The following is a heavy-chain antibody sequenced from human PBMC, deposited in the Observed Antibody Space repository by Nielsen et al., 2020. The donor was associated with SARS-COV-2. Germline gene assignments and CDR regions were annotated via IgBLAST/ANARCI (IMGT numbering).Heavy chain of an antibody. D-gene: IGHD1-26*01. J-gene: IGHJ6*02. CDR2: INHSGST. Sequence: SETLSLTYAVYGGSFSGYYWSWIRQPPGKGLEWIGEINHSGSTNYNPSLKSRVTISVDTSKNQFSLKLSSVTAADTAVYYCASLKSSGSYYSGMDVWGQGTTVTVSS. CDR3: ASLKSSGSYYSGMDV. V-gene: IGHV4-34*01. CDR1: GGSFSGYY.